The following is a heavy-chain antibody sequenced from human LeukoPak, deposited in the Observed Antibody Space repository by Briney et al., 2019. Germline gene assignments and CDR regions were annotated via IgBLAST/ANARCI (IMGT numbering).Heavy chain of an antibody. CDR1: GLTFTDFW. D-gene: IGHD2-2*01. CDR2: IKPDGSEK. CDR3: SGRDSSRSPRAY. Sequence: PGGSLRLSCAASGLTFTDFWMNWVRQAPGRGPEWVANIKPDGSEKYYVDSVKGRFAISRDNAKNEVYLEMNSLRAEDTGVYYCSGRDSSRSPRAYWGQGTLVSVSS. J-gene: IGHJ4*02. V-gene: IGHV3-7*01.